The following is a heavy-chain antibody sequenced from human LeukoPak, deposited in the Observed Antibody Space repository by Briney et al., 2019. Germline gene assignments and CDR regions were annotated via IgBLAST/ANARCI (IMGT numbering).Heavy chain of an antibody. CDR3: ARDEYSSGWNSRVNGAFDI. D-gene: IGHD6-19*01. CDR1: GFTFSSYS. Sequence: PGGSLRLSCAASGFTFSSYSMNWVRQAPGKGLEWVSSISSSSSYIYYADSVKGRFTISRDNAKNSLYLQMNSLRAEDTAVYYCARDEYSSGWNSRVNGAFDIWGQGTMVTVSS. V-gene: IGHV3-21*01. J-gene: IGHJ3*02. CDR2: ISSSSSYI.